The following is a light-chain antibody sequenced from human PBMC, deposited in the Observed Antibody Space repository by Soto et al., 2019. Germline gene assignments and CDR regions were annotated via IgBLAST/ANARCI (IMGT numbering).Light chain of an antibody. CDR2: EVS. J-gene: IGLJ2*01. V-gene: IGLV2-8*01. CDR1: SSDIGGYNY. Sequence: QSALTQPPSASGSPGQSVTISCTGTSSDIGGYNYVSWYQQHPGKAPQLMIYEVSKRPSGVSGRFSGSKSGNTASLTVSGLQSEDEADYYCASWDDSLDVVVFGGGTQLTVL. CDR3: ASWDDSLDVVV.